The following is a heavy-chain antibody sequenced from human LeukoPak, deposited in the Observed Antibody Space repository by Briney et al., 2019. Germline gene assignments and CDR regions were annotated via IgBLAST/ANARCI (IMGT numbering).Heavy chain of an antibody. CDR2: IYYSGST. J-gene: IGHJ5*02. CDR3: ATGRTEFDP. D-gene: IGHD1-1*01. CDR1: GGSISSHY. V-gene: IGHV4-59*11. Sequence: TSSETLSLTCTVSGGSISSHYWSWIRQPPGKGLEWIGYIYYSGSTNYNPSLKSRVTISADTSNNQFSLKLSSVSAADTAVYYCATGRTEFDPWGQGTQVTVSS.